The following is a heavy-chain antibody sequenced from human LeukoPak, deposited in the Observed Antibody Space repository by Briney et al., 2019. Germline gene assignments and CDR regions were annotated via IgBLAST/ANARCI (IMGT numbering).Heavy chain of an antibody. CDR1: GLTLSDHY. V-gene: IGHV3-23*01. CDR2: ISAGGSDT. CDR3: AKGLGITAAGVDY. Sequence: PGGSLRLSCAASGLTLSDHYMDWVRQAPGKGLEWVSGISAGGSDTYYADSVKGRFTISRDDFKNTLYLQMSSLRAEDTAVYHCAKGLGITAAGVDYCGQGTLVTVSS. J-gene: IGHJ4*02. D-gene: IGHD6-13*01.